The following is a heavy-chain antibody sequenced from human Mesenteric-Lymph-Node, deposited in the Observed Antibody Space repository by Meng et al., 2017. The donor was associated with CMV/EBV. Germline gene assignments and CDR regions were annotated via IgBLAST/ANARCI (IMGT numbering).Heavy chain of an antibody. CDR2: IIPIFNRA. CDR1: TNV. Sequence: TNVITVVTQDAGKRLECLAVIIPIFNRANSAQKFQDRATITADESTTTAYLELSSLIFDDTAVYYCARAEPLYDILTDSTVRCFVSWGQGTLVTVSS. CDR3: ARAEPLYDILTDSTVRCFVS. J-gene: IGHJ4*02. D-gene: IGHD3-9*01. V-gene: IGHV1-69*01.